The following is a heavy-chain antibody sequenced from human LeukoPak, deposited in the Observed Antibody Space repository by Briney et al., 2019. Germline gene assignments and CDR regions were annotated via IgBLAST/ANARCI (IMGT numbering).Heavy chain of an antibody. V-gene: IGHV4-4*02. CDR2: IYHSRST. Sequence: SETLSLTCAVSGGSISSSNWWSWVRPPPGKGLEWIGEIYHSRSTNYNPSLKSRVTISVDKSKNQFSLKLSSVTAADTAVYYCARSVLSGYYDILTGYYRGFDYWGQGTLVTVSP. CDR3: ARSVLSGYYDILTGYYRGFDY. J-gene: IGHJ4*02. CDR1: GGSISSSNW. D-gene: IGHD3-9*01.